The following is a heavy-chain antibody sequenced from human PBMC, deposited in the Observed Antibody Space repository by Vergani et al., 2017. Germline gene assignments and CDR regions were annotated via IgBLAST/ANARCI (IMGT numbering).Heavy chain of an antibody. CDR2: MNPISGNT. Sequence: QVQLVQSGAEVKKPGASVKVSCKASGYTFTSDDINWVRQATGQGLEWMGWMNPISGNTGYAQNLQGRLTITRDTSVNTAYMELSSLTSEDMAVYYCVSGKITVPMIGEVYDHWGQGNLVIVSS. D-gene: IGHD2-21*01. V-gene: IGHV1-8*03. J-gene: IGHJ4*02. CDR1: GYTFTSDD. CDR3: VSGKITVPMIGEVYDH.